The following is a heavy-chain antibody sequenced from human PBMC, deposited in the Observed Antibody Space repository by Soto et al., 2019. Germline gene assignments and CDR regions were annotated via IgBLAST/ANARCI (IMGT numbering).Heavy chain of an antibody. D-gene: IGHD6-19*01. CDR2: IGGGSGSGT. Sequence: GGSLRLSCIASGFTFNTYAMSWVRQAPGKGLEWVSGIGGGSGSGTYYADSVKGRFTISRDNSKDTLYLQMDSLRVEDTAVYYCAKRAAVAGTFDYWGQGTLVTVSS. V-gene: IGHV3-23*01. J-gene: IGHJ4*02. CDR3: AKRAAVAGTFDY. CDR1: GFTFNTYA.